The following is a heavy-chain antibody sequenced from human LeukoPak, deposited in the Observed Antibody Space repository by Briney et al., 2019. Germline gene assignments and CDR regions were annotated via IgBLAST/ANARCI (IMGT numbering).Heavy chain of an antibody. CDR1: GLTFSNYG. CDR2: ISHEGSNA. D-gene: IGHD5-12*01. J-gene: IGHJ6*03. V-gene: IGHV3-30*18. Sequence: GRSLRLSCAASGLTFSNYGMHWVRQAPGKGLEWVAVISHEGSNAYYADSVMGRFTISRDNSKNTLYLQMNSLRAEDTAVYYCAKAADIVATTLYYYYYYYMDVWGKGTTVTVSS. CDR3: AKAADIVATTLYYYYYYYMDV.